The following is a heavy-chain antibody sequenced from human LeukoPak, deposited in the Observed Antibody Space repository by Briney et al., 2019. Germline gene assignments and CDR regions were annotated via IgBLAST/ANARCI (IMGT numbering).Heavy chain of an antibody. V-gene: IGHV4-34*01. D-gene: IGHD3-9*01. Sequence: GSLRLSCAASGFTFSSYSMNWIRQPPGKGLEWIGEINHSGSTNYNPSLKSRVTISVDTSKNQFSLKLSSVTAADTAVYYCARGGSERYFDWLLPFDYWGQGTLVTVSS. CDR3: ARGGSERYFDWLLPFDY. CDR2: INHSGST. CDR1: GFTFSSYS. J-gene: IGHJ4*02.